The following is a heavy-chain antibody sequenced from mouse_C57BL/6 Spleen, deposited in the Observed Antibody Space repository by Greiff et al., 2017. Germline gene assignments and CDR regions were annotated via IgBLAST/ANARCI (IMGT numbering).Heavy chain of an antibody. D-gene: IGHD2-3*01. CDR3: ARKSYDPYWYFDV. J-gene: IGHJ1*03. Sequence: QVQLQQPGAELVKPGASVKLSCKASGYTFTSYWMQWVQQRPGQGLEWIGEIDPSGSYTNYTQQFKGKATLTVDTSSSKPYMQLSSLTSEDTAVYYCARKSYDPYWYFDVWGTGTTVTVSS. CDR1: GYTFTSYW. CDR2: IDPSGSYT. V-gene: IGHV1-50*01.